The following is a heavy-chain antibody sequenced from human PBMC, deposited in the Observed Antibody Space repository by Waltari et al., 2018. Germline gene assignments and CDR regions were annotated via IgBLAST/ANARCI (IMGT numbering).Heavy chain of an antibody. D-gene: IGHD3-10*01. Sequence: QVQLQESGPGLVKPSETLSLTCTVSCGSVNGSSWSWIRQPAGKGLDWIGRFYTSGSTNYNPSLTSRVTMSVDTSTNQFSLRLTSVTAADTAIYYCARAGRGSSGKGSFDVWGQGAVVTVSS. J-gene: IGHJ3*01. CDR2: FYTSGST. V-gene: IGHV4-4*07. CDR3: ARAGRGSSGKGSFDV. CDR1: CGSVNGSS.